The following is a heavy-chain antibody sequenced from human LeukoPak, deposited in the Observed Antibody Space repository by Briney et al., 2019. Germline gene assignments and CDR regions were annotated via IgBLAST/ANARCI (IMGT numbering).Heavy chain of an antibody. Sequence: GGSLRLSCAASGFTFSTYAMHWVRQAPGKGLEYFSAISSSGGSTYYANSVKGRFTISRDNSKNTLYLKMGSLRAEDMAVYYCARVAVVGATTGFFDYWGQGTLVTVSS. CDR1: GFTFSTYA. CDR3: ARVAVVGATTGFFDY. D-gene: IGHD1-26*01. V-gene: IGHV3-64*01. J-gene: IGHJ4*02. CDR2: ISSSGGST.